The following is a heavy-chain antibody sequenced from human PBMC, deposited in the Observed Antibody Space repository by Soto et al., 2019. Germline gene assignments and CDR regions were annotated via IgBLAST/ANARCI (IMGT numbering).Heavy chain of an antibody. CDR2: AYYSGNT. CDR1: GGSISSSGFS. CDR3: KRRTPRSILF. V-gene: IGHV4-39*01. D-gene: IGHD2-15*01. J-gene: IGHJ4*02. Sequence: SETLSLTCTVSGGSISSSGFSRGWVRQPPGKGLEWIGCAYYSGNTYYNPSLKSRVTISVDTSGNQFSLRLNSVTAADTAVYYSKRRTPRSILFRGQGTLV.